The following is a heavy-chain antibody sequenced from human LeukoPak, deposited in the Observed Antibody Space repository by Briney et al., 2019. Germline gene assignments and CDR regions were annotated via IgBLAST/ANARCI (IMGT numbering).Heavy chain of an antibody. V-gene: IGHV3-74*01. CDR1: GFTFSDFW. CDR3: VRDMCGTFEY. D-gene: IGHD1-1*01. Sequence: GGSLRLSCAASGFTFSDFWIHWVRQAPGKGPVWVSRISPDGRYTTYADSVRARCPIHRDHAKNAVYLQIRSVRAEDAGVLHCVRDMCGTFEYWDQGAQVTVSS. J-gene: IGHJ4*02. CDR2: ISPDGRYT.